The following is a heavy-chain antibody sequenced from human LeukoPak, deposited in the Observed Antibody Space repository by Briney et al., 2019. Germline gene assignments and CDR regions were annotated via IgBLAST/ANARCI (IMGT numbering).Heavy chain of an antibody. CDR1: GFTFSSYG. V-gene: IGHV3-30*02. CDR3: AKRRYSSSWYQGPDNWFDP. J-gene: IGHJ5*02. D-gene: IGHD6-13*01. CDR2: IRYDGSNK. Sequence: GGSLRLSCAASGFTFSSYGMHWVRQAPGKGLEWVAFIRYDGSNKYYADSVKGRFTISRDNSKNTLYLQMNSLRAEDTAVYYCAKRRYSSSWYQGPDNWFDPWGQGTLVTVSS.